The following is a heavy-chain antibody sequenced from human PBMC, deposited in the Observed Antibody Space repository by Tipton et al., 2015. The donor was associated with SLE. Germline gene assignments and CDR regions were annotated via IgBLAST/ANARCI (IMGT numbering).Heavy chain of an antibody. V-gene: IGHV4-4*07. J-gene: IGHJ6*02. Sequence: LRLSCTVSGGSISSYYWSWIRQPAGKGLEWIGRIYTSGSTNYNPSLKSRVTISVDTSKNQFSLKLSSVTAADTAVYYCASLHNYYYGMDVWGQGTTVTVSS. CDR3: ASLHNYYYGMDV. CDR1: GGSISSYY. CDR2: IYTSGST.